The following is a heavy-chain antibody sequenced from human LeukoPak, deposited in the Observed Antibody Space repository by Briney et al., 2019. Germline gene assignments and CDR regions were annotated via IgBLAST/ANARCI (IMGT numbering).Heavy chain of an antibody. CDR1: GGSISSYY. V-gene: IGHV4-59*08. D-gene: IGHD1-26*01. CDR3: ARQGGWGGAASLIEY. Sequence: SETLSLTCTVSGGSISSYYWSWIRQPPGKGLEWIGYMYYTGSTNYNPSLKSRVTISVDTSKNQFSLKLSSVTASDTAIFYCARQGGWGGAASLIEYWGQGTLVTVSS. J-gene: IGHJ4*02. CDR2: MYYTGST.